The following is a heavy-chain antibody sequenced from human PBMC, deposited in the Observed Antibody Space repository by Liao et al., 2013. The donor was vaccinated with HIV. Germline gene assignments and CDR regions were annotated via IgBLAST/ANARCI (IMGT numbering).Heavy chain of an antibody. CDR3: ARVWVRYCGGGRCHQYFDF. J-gene: IGHJ2*01. V-gene: IGHV4-61*02. D-gene: IGHD2-15*01. CDR1: GASISSDNYY. CDR2: INTSGTA. Sequence: LQESGPGLVKPSQTLSLTCSVSGASISSDNYYWNWIRQPAGKGLEWIGRINTSGTAYDNPSLGGRVSISQDTSKNQFSLKLRSVTAADTAVYYCARVWVRYCGGGRCHQYFDFWGRGTLVTVSS.